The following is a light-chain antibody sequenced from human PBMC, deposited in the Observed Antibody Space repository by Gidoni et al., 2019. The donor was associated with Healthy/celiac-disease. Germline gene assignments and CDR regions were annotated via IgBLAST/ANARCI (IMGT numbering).Light chain of an antibody. V-gene: IGKV1-9*01. Sequence: DIQLTQYPSFLSASVGDRVTITCRASQGISSNLAWYQQKQGKAPKLLIYAASTLQSGVPSRFSGSGSGTEFTLTISSLQPEDFATYYCQHINSYPRTFGPGTKVDIK. J-gene: IGKJ3*01. CDR3: QHINSYPRT. CDR2: AAS. CDR1: QGISSN.